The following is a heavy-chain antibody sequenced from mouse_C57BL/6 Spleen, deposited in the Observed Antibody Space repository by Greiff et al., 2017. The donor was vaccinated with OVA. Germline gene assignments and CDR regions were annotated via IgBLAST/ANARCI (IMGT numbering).Heavy chain of an antibody. Sequence: DVKLVESEGGLVQPGSSMKLSCTASGFTFSDYYMAWVRQVPEKGLEWVANINYDGSSTYYLDSLKSRFIISRDNAKNILYLQMSSLKSEDTATYYWARGYYYGSSYFDYWGQGTTLTVSS. D-gene: IGHD1-1*01. V-gene: IGHV5-16*01. CDR1: GFTFSDYY. CDR3: ARGYYYGSSYFDY. J-gene: IGHJ2*01. CDR2: INYDGSST.